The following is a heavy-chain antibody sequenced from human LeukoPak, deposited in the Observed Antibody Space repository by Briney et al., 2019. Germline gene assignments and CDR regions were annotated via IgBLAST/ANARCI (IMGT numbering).Heavy chain of an antibody. Sequence: SVKVSCKASGYTFTSYDISWVRQAPGQGLEWMGGIIPIFGTANYAQKFQGRVTITADKSTTTAYMELSSLRSEDTAVYYCARSSIIAAAGPYYFDYWGQGTLVTVSS. V-gene: IGHV1-69*06. CDR2: IIPIFGTA. J-gene: IGHJ4*02. CDR1: GYTFTSYD. CDR3: ARSSIIAAAGPYYFDY. D-gene: IGHD6-13*01.